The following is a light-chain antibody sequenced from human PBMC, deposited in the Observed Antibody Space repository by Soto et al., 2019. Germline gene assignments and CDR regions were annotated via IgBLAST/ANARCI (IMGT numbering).Light chain of an antibody. CDR2: QAS. Sequence: DIQMTQSPSTLSASVGDRVTITCRASQNIVRYLAWYQQKPGKVPKLLIHQASTLETGVPSRFSGSGSGTEFTLTINSVQPDDFGTYYCQQHAYNSYTFGQGTKLEIK. V-gene: IGKV1-5*03. J-gene: IGKJ2*01. CDR1: QNIVRY. CDR3: QQHAYNSYT.